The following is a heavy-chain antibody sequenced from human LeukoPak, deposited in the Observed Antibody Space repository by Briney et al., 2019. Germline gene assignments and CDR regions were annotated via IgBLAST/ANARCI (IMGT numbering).Heavy chain of an antibody. Sequence: SETLSLTCTVSGGSISSYYWSWIRQPPGKGLEWIGYIYYSGSTNYNPSLKSRVTISVGTSKNQFSLKLSSVTAADTAVYYCAREVVVVPAAPVSYYYYMDVWGKGTTVTVSS. CDR1: GGSISSYY. CDR2: IYYSGST. D-gene: IGHD2-2*01. V-gene: IGHV4-59*01. CDR3: AREVVVVPAAPVSYYYYMDV. J-gene: IGHJ6*03.